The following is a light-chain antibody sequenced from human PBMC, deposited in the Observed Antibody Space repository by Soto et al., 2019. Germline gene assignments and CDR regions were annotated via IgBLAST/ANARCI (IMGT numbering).Light chain of an antibody. V-gene: IGLV2-14*01. CDR3: SSYTSSSTRV. J-gene: IGLJ2*01. Sequence: QSALTQPASVSGSPGQSIAISCTGTSSDVGGYNYVCWYQQHPGKAPKLMIYDVSNRPSGVSNRFSGSKSGNTASLTISGLQAEDEADYYCSSYTSSSTRVFGGGTKLTVL. CDR2: DVS. CDR1: SSDVGGYNY.